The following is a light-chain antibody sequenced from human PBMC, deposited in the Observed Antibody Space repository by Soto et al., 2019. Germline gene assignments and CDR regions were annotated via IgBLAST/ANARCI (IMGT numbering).Light chain of an antibody. CDR1: NSNIGNNP. CDR3: GTWDDSLSTWV. J-gene: IGLJ3*02. V-gene: IGLV1-51*01. Sequence: QSALTQPPSVSAAPGQKVTISCSGSNSNIGNNPVSWYQQLPGTAPKLLIHDNDRRPSGIPDRFSGSKSGASATLGISGLQTGDEADYYCGTWDDSLSTWVFGGGTKLTVL. CDR2: DND.